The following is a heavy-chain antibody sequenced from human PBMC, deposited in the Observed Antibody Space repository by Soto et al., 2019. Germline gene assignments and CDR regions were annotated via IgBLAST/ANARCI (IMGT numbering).Heavy chain of an antibody. D-gene: IGHD2-2*01. V-gene: IGHV4-39*01. CDR2: IYYSGST. CDR3: ARSGLYCSSTSCSNWVDY. J-gene: IGHJ4*02. CDR1: GGSISSSSYY. Sequence: PSETLSLTCTVSGGSISSSSYYWGWIRQPPGKGLEWIGSIYYSGSTYYNPSLKSRVTISVDTSKNQFSLKLSSVTAADTAVYYCARSGLYCSSTSCSNWVDYWGQGTLVTVSS.